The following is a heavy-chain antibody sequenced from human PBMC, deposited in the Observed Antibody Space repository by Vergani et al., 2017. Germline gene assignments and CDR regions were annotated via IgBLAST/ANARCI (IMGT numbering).Heavy chain of an antibody. Sequence: VQLVESGGGVVQPGTSLRLSCAASGFSLSRFWMSWVRQAPEKGLEWVAHISPDGSATSYVDSVKGRFTISRDNTKNSLSLQMSGLRVEDTAVYYCAKDLGGCNSISCSYYMDVWGKGTTVTV. D-gene: IGHD2/OR15-2a*01. CDR1: GFSLSRFW. CDR3: AKDLGGCNSISCSYYMDV. J-gene: IGHJ6*03. V-gene: IGHV3-7*01. CDR2: ISPDGSAT.